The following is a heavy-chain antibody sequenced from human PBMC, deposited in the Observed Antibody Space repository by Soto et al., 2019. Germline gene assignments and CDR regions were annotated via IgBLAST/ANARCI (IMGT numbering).Heavy chain of an antibody. CDR3: ARSSGYYYLEY. CDR1: GYTFTNYA. J-gene: IGHJ4*02. CDR2: INAGNGNT. Sequence: ASAKVSCKASGYTFTNYAMHWVRQDPGQRLEWMGWINAGNGNTKYSQQFQGRVTITRDTSASTAYMELSSLRSEDTAVYYCARSSGYYYLEYWGQGTLVTSPQ. V-gene: IGHV1-3*01. D-gene: IGHD3-22*01.